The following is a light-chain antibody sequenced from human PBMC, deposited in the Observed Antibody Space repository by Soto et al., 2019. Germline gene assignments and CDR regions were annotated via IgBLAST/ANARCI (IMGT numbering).Light chain of an antibody. CDR3: SSYAGSNNHVV. J-gene: IGLJ2*01. CDR2: EVS. V-gene: IGLV2-8*01. Sequence: QSVLTQPPSASGSPGQSVTISCTGTSSDVGGYNYVSWYQQHPGKAPKLMIYEVSKRPSGVPDRFSGSKSGNTASLTVSGLQAEDEADYYCSSYAGSNNHVVFGGVTKVPS. CDR1: SSDVGGYNY.